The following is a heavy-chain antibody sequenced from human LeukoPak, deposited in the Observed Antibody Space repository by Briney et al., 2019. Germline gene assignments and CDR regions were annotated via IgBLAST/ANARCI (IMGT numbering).Heavy chain of an antibody. CDR2: ISSSGSTI. J-gene: IGHJ6*03. Sequence: QSGGSLRLSCAASGFTFSSYEMNWVRQAPGKGLEWVSYISSSGSTIYYADSVKGRFTISRDNAKNSLYLQMNSLRAEDTAVYYCAREENDYLWGSYGGYYYMDVWGKGTTVTISS. D-gene: IGHD3-16*01. V-gene: IGHV3-48*03. CDR1: GFTFSSYE. CDR3: AREENDYLWGSYGGYYYMDV.